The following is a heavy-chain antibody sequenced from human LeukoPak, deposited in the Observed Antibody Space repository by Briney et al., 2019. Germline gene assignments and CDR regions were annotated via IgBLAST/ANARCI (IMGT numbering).Heavy chain of an antibody. CDR3: ARSLASTVVTRYGMDV. J-gene: IGHJ6*02. V-gene: IGHV3-21*01. D-gene: IGHD4-23*01. Sequence: SGGSLRLSCAASGFTFSSYSMNWVRQAPGKGLEWVSSISSSSSYIYYADSVKGRFTISRDNAKNSLYLQMNSLRAEDTAVYYCARSLASTVVTRYGMDVWGQGTTVTVSS. CDR1: GFTFSSYS. CDR2: ISSSSSYI.